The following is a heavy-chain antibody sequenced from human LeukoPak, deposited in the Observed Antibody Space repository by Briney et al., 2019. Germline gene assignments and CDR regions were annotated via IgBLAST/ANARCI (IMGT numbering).Heavy chain of an antibody. Sequence: PSETLSLTCTVSGGSISSSSYYWGWIRQPPGKGLEWIGSIYYSGSTYYNPSLKSRVTISVDTSKNQFSLKLNSVTAADTAVYHCAGLAPYHYYMDVWGKGTTVTVSS. CDR1: GGSISSSSYY. CDR3: AGLAPYHYYMDV. J-gene: IGHJ6*03. CDR2: IYYSGST. V-gene: IGHV4-39*07.